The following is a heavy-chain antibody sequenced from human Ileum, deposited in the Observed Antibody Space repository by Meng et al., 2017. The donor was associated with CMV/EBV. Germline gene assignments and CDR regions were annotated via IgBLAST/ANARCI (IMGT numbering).Heavy chain of an antibody. J-gene: IGHJ5*02. Sequence: LQVAGPGLVRPSGALSLICIVSGGSIGTSCWNWIRQSAGKRLEWIGRICGTGTIQYNPSFKSRLTLSLDTSKSQFSLRLTSVTAADTAVYFCARRVREVRERSWENWLTPWGQGILVTVSS. V-gene: IGHV4-4*07. CDR3: ARRVREVRERSWENWLTP. D-gene: IGHD3-10*01. CDR1: GGSIGTSC. CDR2: ICGTGTI.